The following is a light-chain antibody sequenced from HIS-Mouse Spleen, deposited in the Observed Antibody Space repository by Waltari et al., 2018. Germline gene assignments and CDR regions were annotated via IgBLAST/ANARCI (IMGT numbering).Light chain of an antibody. CDR3: YSTDSSGNHRV. J-gene: IGLJ2*01. Sequence: SYELTQPPSVSVSPGQTARITCSGDALPKKYAYWYQQKSGQAPVLVIYEDSKRPSGIPERFSSSSSGTMATLTISGAQVEDEADYYCYSTDSSGNHRVFGGGTKLTVL. CDR1: ALPKKY. CDR2: EDS. V-gene: IGLV3-10*01.